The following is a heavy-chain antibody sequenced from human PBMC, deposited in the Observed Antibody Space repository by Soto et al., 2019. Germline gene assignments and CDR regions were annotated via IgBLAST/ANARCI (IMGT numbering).Heavy chain of an antibody. J-gene: IGHJ4*02. CDR1: GFTFDDYA. Sequence: EAQLVESGGGLVQPGRSLRLSCVASGFTFDDYAIHWVRQAPGKGLEWVSGISWNGAATGYADSVKGRFTISKDNAKNSLYLQMSSLRTEDTDIYYCANLPLYGSGFDCWGQGTLVTVSS. D-gene: IGHD3-10*01. V-gene: IGHV3-9*01. CDR2: ISWNGAAT. CDR3: ANLPLYGSGFDC.